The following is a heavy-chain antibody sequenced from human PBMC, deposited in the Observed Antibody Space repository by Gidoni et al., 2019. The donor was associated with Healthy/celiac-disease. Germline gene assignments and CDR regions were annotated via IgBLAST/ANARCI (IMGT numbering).Heavy chain of an antibody. CDR1: GYSFTSYW. J-gene: IGHJ6*02. D-gene: IGHD3-10*01. V-gene: IGHV5-51*01. CDR3: ARSPLLLWFGARDYYYYGMDV. Sequence: EVQLVQSGAEVKKPGESLKISCKGSGYSFTSYWIGWVRQMPGKGLEWMGIIYPGDSDTRYSPSFQGQVTISADKSISTAYLQWSSLKASDTAMYYCARSPLLLWFGARDYYYYGMDVWGQGTTVTVSS. CDR2: IYPGDSDT.